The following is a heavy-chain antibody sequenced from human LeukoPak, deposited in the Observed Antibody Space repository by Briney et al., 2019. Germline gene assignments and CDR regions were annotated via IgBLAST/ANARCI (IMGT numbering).Heavy chain of an antibody. CDR2: ISPDGKKD. J-gene: IGHJ4*02. D-gene: IGHD3-22*01. V-gene: IGHV3-30*18. Sequence: SLRLSCAASGFTFSMFGIHWVRQAPGKGLEWVAAISPDGKKDYDTESVRGRFTVSRDNSYNMIYLQMNSLRGEDSAVYYCAKINNYDDYWGQGTLVTVSS. CDR1: GFTFSMFG. CDR3: AKINNYDDY.